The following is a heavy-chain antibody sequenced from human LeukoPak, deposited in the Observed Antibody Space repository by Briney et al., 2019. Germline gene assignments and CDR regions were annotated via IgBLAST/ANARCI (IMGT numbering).Heavy chain of an antibody. CDR2: IYYSGST. J-gene: IGHJ4*02. D-gene: IGHD2-2*01. CDR3: ARGALVVPAATFDY. V-gene: IGHV4-59*11. Sequence: ETLSLTCTVSGGSISSHYWSWIRQPPGKGLEWIGYIYYSGSTNYNPSLKSRVTISVDTSKNQFSLQLSSVTAADTAVYYSARGALVVPAATFDYWGQGTLVTVSS. CDR1: GGSISSHY.